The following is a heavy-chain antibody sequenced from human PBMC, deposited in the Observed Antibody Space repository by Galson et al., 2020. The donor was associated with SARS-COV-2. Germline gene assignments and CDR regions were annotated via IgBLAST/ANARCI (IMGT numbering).Heavy chain of an antibody. CDR1: GGSISSYY. CDR2: IYYSGST. CDR3: ARDPRSYYDFWSGYYKFGWFGP. D-gene: IGHD3-3*01. Sequence: ETSETLSLTCTVSGGSISSYYWSWIRQPPGKGLAWIGYIYYSGSTNYNPSLKSRVTISVDTSKNQFSLKLSSVTAADTAVYYCARDPRSYYDFWSGYYKFGWFGPWGQGTLVTVSS. J-gene: IGHJ5*02. V-gene: IGHV4-59*01.